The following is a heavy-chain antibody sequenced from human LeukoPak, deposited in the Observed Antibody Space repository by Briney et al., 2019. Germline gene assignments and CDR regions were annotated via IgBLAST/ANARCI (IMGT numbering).Heavy chain of an antibody. V-gene: IGHV4-38-2*01. J-gene: IGHJ5*02. D-gene: IGHD2-2*01. CDR3: ARGEVVVVPAAIRFDP. CDR1: GYSISSGYY. CDR2: IYHSGST. Sequence: KPSETLSLTCAVSGYSISSGYYWGWIRQPPGKGLEWIGSIYHSGSTYYNPSLKSRVTISVDTSKNQFSLKLSSVTAADTAVYYGARGEVVVVPAAIRFDPWGQGTLVTVSS.